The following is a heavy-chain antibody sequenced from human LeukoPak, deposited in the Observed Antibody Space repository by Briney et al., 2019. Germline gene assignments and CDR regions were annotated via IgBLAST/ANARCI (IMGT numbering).Heavy chain of an antibody. CDR1: GYTFTGYY. CDR3: ARDWSGYNPIYYFDS. Sequence: GASVKVSCKASGYTFTGYYMHWVRQAPGQGLEWMGWINPNSGGTNYAQKFQGRVTMTRDTSNSTAYMELSRLRSDDTAVYYCARDWSGYNPIYYFDSWGQGTLVTVSS. V-gene: IGHV1-2*02. CDR2: INPNSGGT. D-gene: IGHD5-24*01. J-gene: IGHJ4*02.